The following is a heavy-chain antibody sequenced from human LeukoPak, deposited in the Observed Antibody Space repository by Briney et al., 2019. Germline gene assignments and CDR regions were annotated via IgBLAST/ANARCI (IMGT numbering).Heavy chain of an antibody. CDR3: TRGFGNYGDYYYMDV. CDR2: IGSKAYGGTT. J-gene: IGHJ6*03. D-gene: IGHD4-11*01. Sequence: GGSLRLSCTASGFTFGEYPMSWVRQAPGTGLEWVAFIGSKAYGGTTEYAASVKGSFTISRDDSKSIAYLKMNSLKTEDKAVYYCTRGFGNYGDYYYMDVWGKGTTVTVSS. CDR1: GFTFGEYP. V-gene: IGHV3-49*04.